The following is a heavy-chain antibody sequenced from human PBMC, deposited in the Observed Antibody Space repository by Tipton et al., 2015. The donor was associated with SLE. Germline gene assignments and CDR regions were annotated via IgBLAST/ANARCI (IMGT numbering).Heavy chain of an antibody. CDR2: INHSGSS. J-gene: IGHJ5*02. V-gene: IGHV4-34*01. D-gene: IGHD7-27*01. Sequence: LRLSCAVYGGSFSAYYWNWIRQPPGKGLEWIGEINHSGSSSYNASLKSRATISVDTSKNQFTLKLSSVTAADTAVYYCARHAPGWFDPWGQGTLVTVSS. CDR1: GGSFSAYY. CDR3: ARHAPGWFDP.